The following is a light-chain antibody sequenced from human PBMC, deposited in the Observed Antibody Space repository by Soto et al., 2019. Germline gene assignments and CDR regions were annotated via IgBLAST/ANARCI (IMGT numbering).Light chain of an antibody. CDR1: SSNIGSNS. Sequence: QSVLTQPPSASGTPGQGVTISCSGSSSNIGSNSVSWYQQLPGTAPKLLIYSNNQRPSGVPDRFSGSKSGTSASLAISGLQSGDEADYYCAAWDDSLNGDVFGTGTKVTVL. J-gene: IGLJ1*01. V-gene: IGLV1-44*01. CDR3: AAWDDSLNGDV. CDR2: SNN.